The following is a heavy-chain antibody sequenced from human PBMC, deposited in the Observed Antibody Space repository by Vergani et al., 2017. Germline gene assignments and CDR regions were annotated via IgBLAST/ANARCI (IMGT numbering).Heavy chain of an antibody. D-gene: IGHD3-16*01. V-gene: IGHV3-9*01. CDR2: IDRNYGVK. J-gene: IGHJ2*01. Sequence: VEAGGGLVQPGGSLRLSCTASGFTFQAFAFHWVRQVSGRGLEWVSGIDRNYGVKNGNSFEGRFSISRDNAKKAVFLQMNNLRHEDTALYFCVKDNDYDADCPFDLWGRRTLVTVSS. CDR3: VKDNDYDADCPFDL. CDR1: GFTFQAFA.